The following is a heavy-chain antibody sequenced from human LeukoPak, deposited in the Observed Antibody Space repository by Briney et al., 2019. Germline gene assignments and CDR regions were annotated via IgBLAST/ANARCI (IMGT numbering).Heavy chain of an antibody. D-gene: IGHD3-10*01. Sequence: PSETLSLTCTVSGGSISSYYWSWIRQPPGKGLEWIGYIYYSGSTNYNPSLKSRVTIPVDTSKNQFSLKLSSVTAADTAVYYCXXXXXYGSGSYYYFDYWGQGTLVTVSS. CDR3: XXXXXYGSGSYYYFDY. J-gene: IGHJ4*02. V-gene: IGHV4-59*01. CDR2: IYYSGST. CDR1: GGSISSYY.